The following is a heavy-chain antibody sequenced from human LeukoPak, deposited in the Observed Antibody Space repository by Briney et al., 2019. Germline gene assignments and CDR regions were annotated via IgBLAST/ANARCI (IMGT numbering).Heavy chain of an antibody. V-gene: IGHV2-70*11. D-gene: IGHD4-17*01. Sequence: ESGPTLVNPTQTLTLTCTFSGFSLTTTGMCVSWIRQPPGKALEWLARIDWDDGKYYSTSLKTRLTISKDTSKNQVVLTMTNMDPVDTATYYCARIRVRGAGEHRLDYWGQGTLVTVSS. CDR1: GFSLTTTGMC. CDR3: ARIRVRGAGEHRLDY. J-gene: IGHJ4*02. CDR2: IDWDDGK.